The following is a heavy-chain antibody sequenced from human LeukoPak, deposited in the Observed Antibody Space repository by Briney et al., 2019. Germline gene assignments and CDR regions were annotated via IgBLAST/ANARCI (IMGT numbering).Heavy chain of an antibody. J-gene: IGHJ4*02. Sequence: GGSLRLPCEASGFTFSDYYMSWIRQAPGKGLEWVSYISSSGSTMYYAASVKGRFTISRDYAKKSLYLQMNSLRAEDTAVYYCARHRGGGYQYFDSWGQGTLVTVSS. CDR3: ARHRGGGYQYFDS. CDR1: GFTFSDYY. D-gene: IGHD5-12*01. V-gene: IGHV3-11*04. CDR2: ISSSGSTM.